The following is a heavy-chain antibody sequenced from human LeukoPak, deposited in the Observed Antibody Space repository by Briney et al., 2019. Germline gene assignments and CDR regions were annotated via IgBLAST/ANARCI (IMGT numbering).Heavy chain of an antibody. CDR1: GFTFSSYE. V-gene: IGHV3-48*03. J-gene: IGHJ4*02. CDR2: ISSSGSTI. Sequence: GGSLRLSCAASGFTFSSYEMNCVRQAPGKGLEWVSYISSSGSTIYYADSVKGRFTISRDNAKNSLYLQMNSLRAEDTAVYYCARDSLLPYYDFWSGYYTPPYYFDYWGQGTLVTVSS. D-gene: IGHD3-3*01. CDR3: ARDSLLPYYDFWSGYYTPPYYFDY.